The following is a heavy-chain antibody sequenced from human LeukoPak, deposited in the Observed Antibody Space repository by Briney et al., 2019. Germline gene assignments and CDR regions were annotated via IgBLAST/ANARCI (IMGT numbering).Heavy chain of an antibody. Sequence: SVKVSCKASGGTFSSYAISWVRQAPGQGLEWMGGIIPIFGTAHYAQKFQGRVTITTDESTSTDYMELSSLRSEDTAVYYCARAMDYGTYSWFDPWGQGTLVTVSS. CDR1: GGTFSSYA. V-gene: IGHV1-69*05. J-gene: IGHJ5*02. D-gene: IGHD4-17*01. CDR3: ARAMDYGTYSWFDP. CDR2: IIPIFGTA.